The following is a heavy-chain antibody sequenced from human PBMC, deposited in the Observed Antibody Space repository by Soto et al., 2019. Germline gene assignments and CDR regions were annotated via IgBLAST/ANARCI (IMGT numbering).Heavy chain of an antibody. J-gene: IGHJ4*02. V-gene: IGHV3-23*01. D-gene: IGHD3-10*01. CDR2: ISGSGGST. CDR3: XXXMVRGPDTYYFDY. CDR1: GFTFSSYA. Sequence: EVQLLESGGGLVQPGGSLRLYCAASGFTFSSYAMSWVRQAPGKGLEWVSAISGSGGSTYYADSVKGRFTISRDNSKNTLYXQMNSXRADDXAVXXXXXXMVRGPDTYYFDYWGQGTLVTVSS.